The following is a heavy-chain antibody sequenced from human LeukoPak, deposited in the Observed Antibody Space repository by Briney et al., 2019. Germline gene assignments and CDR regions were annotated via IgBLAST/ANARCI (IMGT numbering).Heavy chain of an antibody. Sequence: GPVKVSCKASGYTFTSYGISWVRQAPGQGLEWMGWISAYNGNTNYAQKLQGGVTMTTDTSTSTAYMELRSLRSDDTAVYYCAREQITIFGVEFDYWGQGTLVTVSS. CDR2: ISAYNGNT. V-gene: IGHV1-18*01. CDR3: AREQITIFGVEFDY. D-gene: IGHD3-3*01. CDR1: GYTFTSYG. J-gene: IGHJ4*02.